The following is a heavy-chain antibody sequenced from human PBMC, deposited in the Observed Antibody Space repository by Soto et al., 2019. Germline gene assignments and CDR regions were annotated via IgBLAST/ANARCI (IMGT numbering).Heavy chain of an antibody. D-gene: IGHD3-10*01. V-gene: IGHV3-7*03. CDR2: INQDATRQ. CDR3: ARVGLFDGNKPITLEF. J-gene: IGHJ4*02. CDR1: GFTFSSYW. Sequence: GGSLRLSCAASGFTFSSYWMSWVRQAPGRGLEWVANINQDATRQSFVDSVEGRFSISRDNAKNSVYLQMNNLRVDDTAVYYCARVGLFDGNKPITLEFWGQGTLVTVSS.